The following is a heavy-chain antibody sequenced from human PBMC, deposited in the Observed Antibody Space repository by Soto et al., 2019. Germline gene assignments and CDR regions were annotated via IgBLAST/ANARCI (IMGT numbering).Heavy chain of an antibody. J-gene: IGHJ4*02. CDR3: ARGRYGDY. D-gene: IGHD1-1*01. CDR1: GYAFTTYG. Sequence: QDHLVQSGAEVKKPGASLKVSCKGYGYAFTTYGMTWVRQAPGQGLEWMGWISAHNGNTNYAQKLQGRVTVTRDTSTSTAYMELRSLRSDDTAVYYCARGRYGDYWGQGALVTVSS. CDR2: ISAHNGNT. V-gene: IGHV1-18*01.